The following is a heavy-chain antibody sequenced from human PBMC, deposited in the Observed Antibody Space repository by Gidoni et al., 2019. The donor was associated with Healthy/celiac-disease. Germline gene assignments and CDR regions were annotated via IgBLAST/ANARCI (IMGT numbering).Heavy chain of an antibody. V-gene: IGHV1-2*02. Sequence: PVQSGAEVKKPGASVKVSCKASGYTFTGYYMHWVRQAPGQGREWMGWINPNSGGTNYAQKFQGRVTMTRDTSISTAYMELSRLRSDDTAVYYCARVHGSGVYGMDVWGQGTTVTVSS. D-gene: IGHD3-10*01. CDR2: INPNSGGT. CDR1: GYTFTGYY. J-gene: IGHJ6*02. CDR3: ARVHGSGVYGMDV.